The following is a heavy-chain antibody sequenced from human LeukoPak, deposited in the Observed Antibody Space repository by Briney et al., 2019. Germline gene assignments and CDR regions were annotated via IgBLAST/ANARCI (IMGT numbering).Heavy chain of an antibody. V-gene: IGHV1-18*01. CDR2: ISAYNGNT. CDR3: ARVEYYYDSSGPDY. J-gene: IGHJ4*02. D-gene: IGHD3-22*01. CDR1: GYTFTSYG. Sequence: ASVKVSCKASGYTFTSYGISWVRQAPGQGLEWMGWISAYNGNTDYAQKLQGRVTITADKSTSTAHMELSSLRSEDTAVYYCARVEYYYDSSGPDYWGQGTLVTVSS.